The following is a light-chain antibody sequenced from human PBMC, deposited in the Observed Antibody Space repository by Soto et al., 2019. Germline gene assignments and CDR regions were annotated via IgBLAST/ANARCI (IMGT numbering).Light chain of an antibody. CDR1: QRVDNNY. Sequence: EIVLTQSPAALSLSPGETATLSCGASQRVDNNYVAWYHQNFGLAPSLLIYDAVKRTTGSPDRFSGGGSGTHIPLTIRRLEPEDVAVYYCHQYGSTPYSFGQGTKVLI. V-gene: IGKV3D-20*01. CDR2: DAV. J-gene: IGKJ2*01. CDR3: HQYGSTPYS.